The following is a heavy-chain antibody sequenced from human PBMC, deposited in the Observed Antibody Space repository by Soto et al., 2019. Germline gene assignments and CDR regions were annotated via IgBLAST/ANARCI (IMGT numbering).Heavy chain of an antibody. J-gene: IGHJ4*02. V-gene: IGHV3-7*01. CDR2: IKHDGTET. Sequence: VQLVEFGGDLVQPGGSLRLSCAGSGFTFSTYWMAWVRQAPGKGLEWVATIKHDGTETYYVDSVKGRFTVSRDNAKNSLYLQMDSLRAEDTAVYYCDRGPLMVYSGNFWGQGTLVTVSS. D-gene: IGHD2-8*01. CDR1: GFTFSTYW. CDR3: DRGPLMVYSGNF.